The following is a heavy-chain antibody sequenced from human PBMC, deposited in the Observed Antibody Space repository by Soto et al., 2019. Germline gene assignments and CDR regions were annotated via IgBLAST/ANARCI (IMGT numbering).Heavy chain of an antibody. CDR1: GGTFSSYA. J-gene: IGHJ4*02. CDR3: ARAYYYASSGYYPSNFDY. Sequence: SVKVSCKASGGTFSSYAISWVRQAPGQGLEWMGGIIPIFGTANYAQKFQGRVTITADESTSTAYMELSSLRSEDTAVYYCARAYYYASSGYYPSNFDYWGQGTLVTVSS. CDR2: IIPIFGTA. V-gene: IGHV1-69*13. D-gene: IGHD3-22*01.